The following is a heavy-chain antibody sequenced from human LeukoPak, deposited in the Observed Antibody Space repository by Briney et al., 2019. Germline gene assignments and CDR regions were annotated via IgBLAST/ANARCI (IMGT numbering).Heavy chain of an antibody. Sequence: SETLSLTCTVSGGSISSYYWSWIRQPPGKGLEWIGYIYYSGSTNYNPSLKSRVTISVDTSKNQFSLKLSSVTAADTAVYYCAAGCSSTSCYSRILDYWGQGTLVTVSS. V-gene: IGHV4-59*01. CDR2: IYYSGST. D-gene: IGHD2-2*02. J-gene: IGHJ4*02. CDR3: AAGCSSTSCYSRILDY. CDR1: GGSISSYY.